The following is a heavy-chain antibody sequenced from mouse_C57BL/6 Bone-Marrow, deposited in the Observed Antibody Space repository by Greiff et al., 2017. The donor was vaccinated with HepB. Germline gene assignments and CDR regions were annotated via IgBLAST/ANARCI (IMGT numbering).Heavy chain of an antibody. D-gene: IGHD4-1*02. CDR3: ARPNWDVDYAMDY. CDR1: GFTFSSYG. Sequence: EVQRVESGGDLVKPGGSLKLSCAASGFTFSSYGMSWVRQTPDKRLEWVATISSGGSYTYYPDSVKGRFTISRDNAKNTLYLQMSSLKSEDTAMYYCARPNWDVDYAMDYWGQGTSVTVSS. CDR2: ISSGGSYT. V-gene: IGHV5-6*01. J-gene: IGHJ4*01.